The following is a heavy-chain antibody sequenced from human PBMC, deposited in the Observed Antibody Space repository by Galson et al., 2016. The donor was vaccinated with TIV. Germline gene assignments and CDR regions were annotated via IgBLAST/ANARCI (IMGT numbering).Heavy chain of an antibody. V-gene: IGHV3-23*01. CDR1: GFTFSSYA. CDR3: AKTMVRGVIISTYYYGLDV. CDR2: ISGSGGRT. D-gene: IGHD3-10*01. Sequence: SLRLSCAASGFTFSSYAMSWVRQAPGKGLEWVSAISGSGGRTYHADSAKGRFTISRDNSKNTMYLQMNRLRADDTAVYYCAKTMVRGVIISTYYYGLDVWGQGTTVTLSS. J-gene: IGHJ6*02.